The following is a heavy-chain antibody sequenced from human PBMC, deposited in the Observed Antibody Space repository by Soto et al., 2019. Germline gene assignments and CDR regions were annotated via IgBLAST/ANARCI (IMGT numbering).Heavy chain of an antibody. CDR3: ARSYGDYENYYFDY. CDR2: IYHSGST. Sequence: SETLSLTCAVSGGSISSGGYSWSWIRQPPGKGLEWIGYIYHSGSTYYNPSLKSRVTISVDRSKNQFSLKLSSVTAADTAVYYCARSYGDYENYYFDYWGQGTLVTVSS. V-gene: IGHV4-30-2*01. J-gene: IGHJ4*02. CDR1: GGSISSGGYS. D-gene: IGHD4-17*01.